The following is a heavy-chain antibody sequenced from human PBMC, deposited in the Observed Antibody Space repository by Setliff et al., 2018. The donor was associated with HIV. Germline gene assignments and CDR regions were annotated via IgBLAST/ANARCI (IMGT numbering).Heavy chain of an antibody. D-gene: IGHD6-19*01. J-gene: IGHJ4*02. CDR1: RYTFSTNA. Sequence: ASVKVSCKAFRYTFSTNAIHWVRQAPGQRLEWMGYINAGDDNTRCSEKFQGRVTITRDTSANTAYMELSSLRSEDTAVYYCARGSCSGCYLSDYWGLGTLVTVSS. CDR3: ARGSCSGCYLSDY. CDR2: INAGDDNT. V-gene: IGHV1-3*01.